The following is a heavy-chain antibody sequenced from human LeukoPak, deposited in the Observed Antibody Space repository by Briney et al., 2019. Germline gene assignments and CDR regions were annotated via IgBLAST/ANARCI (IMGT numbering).Heavy chain of an antibody. V-gene: IGHV3-30-3*01. J-gene: IGHJ4*02. D-gene: IGHD6-13*01. CDR3: ARDYPIAAADNTGDY. Sequence: GGSLRLSCAASGFTFSSYAMHWVRQAPGKGLEWVAVISYDGSNKYYADSVKGRFTISRDNSKNTLYLQMNSLRAEDTAVYYCARDYPIAAADNTGDYWGQGTLVT. CDR1: GFTFSSYA. CDR2: ISYDGSNK.